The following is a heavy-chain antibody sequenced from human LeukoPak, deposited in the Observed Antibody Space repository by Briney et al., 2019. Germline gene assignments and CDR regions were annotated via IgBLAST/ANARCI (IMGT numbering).Heavy chain of an antibody. CDR3: AKEAIGYSSGWYQRESLYYYYYGIDV. V-gene: IGHV3-21*01. D-gene: IGHD6-19*01. CDR1: GFTFSHYS. J-gene: IGHJ6*02. CDR2: ISSTSTYI. Sequence: GGSLRLSCAASGFTFSHYSLNWVRQAPGKGLEWVSSISSTSTYIYYADSVKGRFTISRDNSKNTLYLQMNSLRAEDTAVYYCAKEAIGYSSGWYQRESLYYYYYGIDVWGQGTTVTVSS.